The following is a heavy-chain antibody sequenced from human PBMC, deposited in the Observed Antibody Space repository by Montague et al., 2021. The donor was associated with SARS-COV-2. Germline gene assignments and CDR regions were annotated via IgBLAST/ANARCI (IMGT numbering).Heavy chain of an antibody. J-gene: IGHJ4*02. CDR3: ARVDYWATFDS. CDR1: GGSVNSATDY. D-gene: IGHD2-8*02. Sequence: SETLSLTCTVSGGSVNSATDYWSWIRQPPVRGLEWVGYVHHTGTTNYSSSLKSRVTFSVDTSKNQFSLKLTSVTAADTAIYYCARVDYWATFDSWGQGTLVTVSS. CDR2: VHHTGTT. V-gene: IGHV4-61*01.